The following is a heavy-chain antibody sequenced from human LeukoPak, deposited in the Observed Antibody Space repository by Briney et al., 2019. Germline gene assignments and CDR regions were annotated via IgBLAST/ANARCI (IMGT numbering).Heavy chain of an antibody. CDR1: GLTFTNYA. CDR2: LSGSGTKT. CDR3: SKGHSDYGTGFDL. D-gene: IGHD5-12*01. V-gene: IGHV3-23*01. J-gene: IGHJ4*02. Sequence: GGSLRLSCVASGLTFTNYAMTWVRRAPGKGLECVSVLSGSGTKTYYADSVKGRFTISRDNSENTVYLQMNSLRVDDTAVYYCSKGHSDYGTGFDLWGRGTLVTVSS.